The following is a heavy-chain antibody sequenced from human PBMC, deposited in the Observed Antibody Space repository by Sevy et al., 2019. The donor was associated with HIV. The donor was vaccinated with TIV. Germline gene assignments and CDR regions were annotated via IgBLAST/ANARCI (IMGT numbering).Heavy chain of an antibody. D-gene: IGHD5-18*01. Sequence: GGSLRLSCVVSGLTFSSDSMNWVRQAPGKGLEWLAYISSSSRTIYYADSVEGGFNISRDNDKKSVLLQMNNLRDEDSATYYCARDVDTPFVRSFDSWGQGTLVTVSS. V-gene: IGHV3-48*02. CDR2: ISSSSRTI. CDR3: ARDVDTPFVRSFDS. J-gene: IGHJ4*02. CDR1: GLTFSSDS.